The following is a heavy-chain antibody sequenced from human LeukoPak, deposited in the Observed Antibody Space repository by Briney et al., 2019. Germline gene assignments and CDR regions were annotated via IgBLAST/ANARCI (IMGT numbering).Heavy chain of an antibody. CDR2: IYTSGST. CDR3: ARAYSRSYSHFDD. Sequence: PSETLSLTCTVSGGSISSYFWSWLRQPPGKGLEWIGYIYTSGSTNYNPSPKSRVTISVDTSKNQFSLRLSSVTAADTAMYFCARAYSRSYSHFDDWGQGTLVTVSS. D-gene: IGHD1-26*01. V-gene: IGHV4-4*09. CDR1: GGSISSYF. J-gene: IGHJ4*02.